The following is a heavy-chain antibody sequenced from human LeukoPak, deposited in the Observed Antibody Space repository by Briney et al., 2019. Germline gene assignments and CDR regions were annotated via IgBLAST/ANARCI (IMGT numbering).Heavy chain of an antibody. CDR3: TRHPPRDCSSTSCQGGHAFDI. Sequence: SETLSLTCTVSGGSISSSSYYWGWIRQPPGKGLEWIGSIYYSGSTYYNPSLKSRVTISVDTSKNQFSLKLSSVTAADTAVYYCTRHPPRDCSSTSCQGGHAFDIWGQGTMVTVSS. J-gene: IGHJ3*02. CDR2: IYYSGST. D-gene: IGHD2-2*01. CDR1: GGSISSSSYY. V-gene: IGHV4-39*01.